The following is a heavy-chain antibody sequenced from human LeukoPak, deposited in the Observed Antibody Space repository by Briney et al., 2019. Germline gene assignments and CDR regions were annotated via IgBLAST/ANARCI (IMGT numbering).Heavy chain of an antibody. V-gene: IGHV4-39*01. CDR3: ARQLGGSYGVYYYYMDV. CDR1: GGSISTSRYY. D-gene: IGHD1-26*01. Sequence: IPSETLSLTCTVSGGSISTSRYYWAWIRQPPGKGLEWIGTIYYSGSTYYNPSLKSRVTISVDTSKNQFSLKLSSVTAADTAVYSCARQLGGSYGVYYYYMDVWGKGTTVTVSS. CDR2: IYYSGST. J-gene: IGHJ6*03.